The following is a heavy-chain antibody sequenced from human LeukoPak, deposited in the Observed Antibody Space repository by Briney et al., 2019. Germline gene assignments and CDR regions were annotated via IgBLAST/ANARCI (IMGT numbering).Heavy chain of an antibody. CDR2: ITASGGSP. CDR1: GFTFGYYA. V-gene: IGHV3-23*01. J-gene: IGHJ4*02. Sequence: PGGSLRLSCTASGFTFGYYAMSWVRQAPGKGLEWVSTITASGGSPYYADSVKGRFTISRDGSKNTLYLQMNSLRAEDTAVYFCAKDLTTGNYGYYFDFWGQGTLVTVSS. CDR3: AKDLTTGNYGYYFDF. D-gene: IGHD1-7*01.